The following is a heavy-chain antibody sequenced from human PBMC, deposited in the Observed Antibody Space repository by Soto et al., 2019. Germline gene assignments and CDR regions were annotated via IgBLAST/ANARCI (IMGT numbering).Heavy chain of an antibody. J-gene: IGHJ6*02. CDR2: MNANSGDS. CDR3: ARGNPFNYAGFDV. CDR1: GYTFSDFD. V-gene: IGHV1-8*01. D-gene: IGHD3-16*01. Sequence: QAHLEQSGAEVKRPGASVTVSCKASGYTFSDFDINWLRQASGQGPEWLGWMNANSGDSFFAQRFQGKFNMTWDTSLSTAYMEVGSLTSDDTAMYYCARGNPFNYAGFDVWGQGTTVAVSS.